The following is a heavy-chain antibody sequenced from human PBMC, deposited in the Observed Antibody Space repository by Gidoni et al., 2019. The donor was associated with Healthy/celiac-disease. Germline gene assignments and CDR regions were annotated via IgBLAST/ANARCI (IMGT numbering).Heavy chain of an antibody. V-gene: IGHV3-7*01. CDR1: GFTFSRYW. CDR3: ARVKYCGGDCWAYYFDY. Sequence: EVQLVESGGGLVQPGGSLRLSCAASGFTFSRYWMSWVRQAPGKGLEWVANIKQDGSEKYYVDSVKGRFTISRDNANISLYLQMNSLRAEDTAVYYCARVKYCGGDCWAYYFDYWGQGTLVTVSS. CDR2: IKQDGSEK. J-gene: IGHJ4*02. D-gene: IGHD2-21*02.